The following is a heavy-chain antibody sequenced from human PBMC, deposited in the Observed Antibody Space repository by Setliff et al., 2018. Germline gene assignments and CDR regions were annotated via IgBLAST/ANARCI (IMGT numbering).Heavy chain of an antibody. J-gene: IGHJ4*02. V-gene: IGHV3-23*01. Sequence: PGGSLRLSCAASGFTFSNYATICVRQAPGKGLERVSVISGRVDNTHYADAVKGRFTISRDNAKNSLYLQMNSLRAEDTAVYYCARGDYYDSSGYPYYYDYWGQGTLVTVSS. CDR2: ISGRVDNT. CDR3: ARGDYYDSSGYPYYYDY. D-gene: IGHD3-22*01. CDR1: GFTFSNYA.